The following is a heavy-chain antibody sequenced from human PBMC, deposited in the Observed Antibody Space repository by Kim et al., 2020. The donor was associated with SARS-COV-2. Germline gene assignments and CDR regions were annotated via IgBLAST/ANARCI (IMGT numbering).Heavy chain of an antibody. J-gene: IGHJ4*02. V-gene: IGHV1-69*02. Sequence: IANYARKFQGRVTITADKSTSTAYMELSSLRSEDTAVYYCARHSSSGVDYWGQGTLVTVSS. CDR3: ARHSSSGVDY. D-gene: IGHD6-6*01. CDR2: IA.